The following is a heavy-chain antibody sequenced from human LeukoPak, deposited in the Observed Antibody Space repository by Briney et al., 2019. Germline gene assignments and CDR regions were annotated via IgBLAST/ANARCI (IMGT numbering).Heavy chain of an antibody. Sequence: ASVKVSCKASGYTFTYYYMHWVRQAPGQGLEWRGRINPNSGGTNYAQKFQGRVTMTRDTSISTACMELSRLRSDDTAVYYCARGEWLLHYWGQGTLVTVSS. V-gene: IGHV1-2*06. J-gene: IGHJ4*02. D-gene: IGHD3-3*01. CDR1: GYTFTYYY. CDR2: INPNSGGT. CDR3: ARGEWLLHY.